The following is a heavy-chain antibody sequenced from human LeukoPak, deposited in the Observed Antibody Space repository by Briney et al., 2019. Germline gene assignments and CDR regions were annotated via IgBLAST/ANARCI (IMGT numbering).Heavy chain of an antibody. D-gene: IGHD4-17*01. Sequence: ASVKVSCKASGGTFSSYAISWVRQAPGQGLEWMGGIIPIFGTANYAQKFQGRVTITTDESTSTAYMELSSLRSEDTAVYYCAGSSTTVTTPGWFDPWGQGTLVIVSS. V-gene: IGHV1-69*05. CDR2: IIPIFGTA. CDR3: AGSSTTVTTPGWFDP. J-gene: IGHJ5*02. CDR1: GGTFSSYA.